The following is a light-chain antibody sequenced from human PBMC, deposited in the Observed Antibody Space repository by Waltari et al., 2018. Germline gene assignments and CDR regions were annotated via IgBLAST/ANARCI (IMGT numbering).Light chain of an antibody. V-gene: IGLV2-8*01. CDR3: SSYAGSNKLV. J-gene: IGLJ3*02. Sequence: QSALTQPPSASGSPGQSVTISCTGTSSDVGGYNYVSWYPQHPGKAPKLMIYEVSKRPSGVPYRFSGSKSCNTASRTVSGLQAEDEADYYCSSYAGSNKLVFGGGTKLTVL. CDR1: SSDVGGYNY. CDR2: EVS.